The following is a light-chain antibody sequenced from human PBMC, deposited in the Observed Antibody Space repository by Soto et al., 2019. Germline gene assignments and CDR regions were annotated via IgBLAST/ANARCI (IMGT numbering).Light chain of an antibody. V-gene: IGLV2-14*01. J-gene: IGLJ3*02. CDR1: RSDVGGYNY. CDR2: DVS. Sequence: QSALTQSASVSGSPGQSITISCTGTRSDVGGYNYVSWYQQHPGKAPKLIIYDVSNRPSGVFTSFSGSKSGNTASLTISGLQAEAEAEYSCCSYTSTNPGVFGGGTQLTVL. CDR3: CSYTSTNPGV.